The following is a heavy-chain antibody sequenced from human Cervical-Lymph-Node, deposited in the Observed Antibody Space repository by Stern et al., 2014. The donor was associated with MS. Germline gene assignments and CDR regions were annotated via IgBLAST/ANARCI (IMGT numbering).Heavy chain of an antibody. CDR3: TRVFGGFADY. Sequence: QVQLQESGPGLVKPSETLSLICTVTGDSISSYFWGWIRQPPGKGLEWIGNVHYRGSTNYNPSLKSRVAISFDTSKTQFSLSLTSVTAADTAVYFCTRVFGGFADYWGQGTLVTVSS. CDR1: GDSISSYF. CDR2: VHYRGST. D-gene: IGHD3-10*02. J-gene: IGHJ4*02. V-gene: IGHV4-59*01.